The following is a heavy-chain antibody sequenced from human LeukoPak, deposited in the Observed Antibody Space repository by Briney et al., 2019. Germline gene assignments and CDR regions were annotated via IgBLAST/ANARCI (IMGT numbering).Heavy chain of an antibody. CDR1: GFTFSSYS. CDR2: ISSSSSYI. CDR3: ARGGPTYYYGSGSSNDAFDI. Sequence: PGGSLRLSCAASGFTFSSYSMNWVRQAPGKGLVWVSSISSSSSYIYYADSVKGRFTISRDNAKNSLYLQMNRLRAEDTAVYYCARGGPTYYYGSGSSNDAFDIWGQGTMVTVSS. D-gene: IGHD3-10*01. V-gene: IGHV3-21*01. J-gene: IGHJ3*02.